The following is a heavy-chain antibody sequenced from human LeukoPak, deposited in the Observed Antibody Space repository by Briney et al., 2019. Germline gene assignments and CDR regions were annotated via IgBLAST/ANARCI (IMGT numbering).Heavy chain of an antibody. Sequence: GGSLRLSCAASGFTFSFYAMYWVRQAPGKGLEWVSAISGSGGNTYYADSAKGRFTITRDNSKNTLYLQMNSLRAEDTAVYYCAKDREAIAGAAPIDAFDIWGQGTMVTVSS. CDR1: GFTFSFYA. D-gene: IGHD6-13*01. J-gene: IGHJ3*02. V-gene: IGHV3-23*01. CDR2: ISGSGGNT. CDR3: AKDREAIAGAAPIDAFDI.